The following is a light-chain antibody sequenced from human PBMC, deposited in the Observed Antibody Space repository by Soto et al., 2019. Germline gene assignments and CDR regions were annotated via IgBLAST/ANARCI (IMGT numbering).Light chain of an antibody. V-gene: IGLV1-44*01. CDR1: SSNIGSNT. J-gene: IGLJ1*01. CDR3: AAWDDSLNGLYV. CDR2: SNN. Sequence: QAVVTQPPSASGTPGQRVTISCSGSSSNIGSNTVNWYQQLPGTAPKLLIYSNNQRPSGAPDRFSGSKSGTSASLAISGLQSEDEADYYCAAWDDSLNGLYVFGTGTKLTVL.